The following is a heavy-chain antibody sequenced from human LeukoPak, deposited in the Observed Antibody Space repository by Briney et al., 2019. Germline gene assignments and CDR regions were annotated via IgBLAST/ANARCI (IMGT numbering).Heavy chain of an antibody. J-gene: IGHJ3*02. CDR3: AREARYCGGDCPRRAFDI. D-gene: IGHD2-21*02. Sequence: GGSLRLSCAASGFTFSSYGMHWVRQAPGKGLEWVAVISYDGSNKYYADSVKGRFTISRDNSKNTLYLQMNSLRAEDTAVYYCAREARYCGGDCPRRAFDIWGQGTMVTVSS. V-gene: IGHV3-30*03. CDR2: ISYDGSNK. CDR1: GFTFSSYG.